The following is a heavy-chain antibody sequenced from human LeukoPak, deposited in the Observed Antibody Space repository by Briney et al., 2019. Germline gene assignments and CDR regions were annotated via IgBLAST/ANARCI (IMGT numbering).Heavy chain of an antibody. CDR2: ISGRWGSR. CDR3: ASQVNYYDSSGYQLEDDY. J-gene: IGHJ4*02. D-gene: IGHD3-22*01. V-gene: IGHV3-23*01. CDR1: VFTVSSNS. Sequence: GGSLRLSCTVSVFTVSSNSMSWVRQAPGKGLEWVSFISGRWGSRYYGDSVKGRFTISRHNSKNTVYMQMNSLRAEDTAVYYCASQVNYYDSSGYQLEDDYWGQGTLVTVSS.